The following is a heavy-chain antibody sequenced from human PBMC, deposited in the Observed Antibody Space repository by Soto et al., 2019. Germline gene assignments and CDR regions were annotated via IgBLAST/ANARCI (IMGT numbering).Heavy chain of an antibody. D-gene: IGHD5-12*01. CDR3: ARGDIVAIFGMDV. V-gene: IGHV1-46*01. CDR2: INPSGGST. CDR1: GYTFTSYY. Sequence: GASVKVSCKASGYTFTSYYMHWVRQAPGRGLEWMGIINPSGGSTTYAQKFQGRVTMTRDTSTSTVYMELSSLRSEDTAVYYCARGDIVAIFGMDVWGQGTTVTVSS. J-gene: IGHJ6*02.